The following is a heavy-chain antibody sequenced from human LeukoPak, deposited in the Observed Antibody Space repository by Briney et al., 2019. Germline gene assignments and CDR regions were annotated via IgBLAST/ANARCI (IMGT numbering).Heavy chain of an antibody. CDR2: IYYSGST. J-gene: IGHJ4*02. CDR1: GGSISSSSYY. D-gene: IGHD2-15*01. V-gene: IGHV4-39*07. CDR3: ARDSPYCSGGSCTALYFDY. Sequence: SETLSLTCTVSGGSISSSSYYWGWIRQPPGKGLEWIGSIYYSGSTYYNPSLKSRVTISVDTSKNQFSLKLSSVTAADTAVYYCARDSPYCSGGSCTALYFDYWGQGTLVTVSS.